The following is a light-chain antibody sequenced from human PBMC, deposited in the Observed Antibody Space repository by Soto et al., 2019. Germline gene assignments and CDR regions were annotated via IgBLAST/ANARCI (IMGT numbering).Light chain of an antibody. J-gene: IGKJ3*01. Sequence: DSQMTQSPSTLSXXXXXXXXXXXRASQSIRSWLAWYQQKPGKAPKLLIYDASSLESGVPSRFSGSGSGTDFTLTISSLQPEDFATYYCQQANSFPLFGPGTKVDIK. CDR2: DAS. CDR1: QSIRSW. V-gene: IGKV1-5*01. CDR3: QQANSFPL.